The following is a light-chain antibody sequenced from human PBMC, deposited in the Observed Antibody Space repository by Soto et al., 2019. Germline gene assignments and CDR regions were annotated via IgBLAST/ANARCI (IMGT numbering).Light chain of an antibody. CDR3: QQYNNWWT. CDR1: QSVSNN. CDR2: GAS. J-gene: IGKJ1*01. Sequence: EIVMTQSPATLSVSPGERATLSYRASQSVSNNLAWYQKKPGQAPRLLIYGASTRATGIPARFSGSGSGTGFTLTISSLQSEDFAFYYCQQYNNWWTFGQGTRVDIK. V-gene: IGKV3-15*01.